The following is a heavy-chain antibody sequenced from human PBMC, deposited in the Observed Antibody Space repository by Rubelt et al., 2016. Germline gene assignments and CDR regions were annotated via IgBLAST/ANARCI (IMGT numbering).Heavy chain of an antibody. J-gene: IGHJ4*02. Sequence: QLQLQESGPGLVEPSETLSLTCSVSGGSISSRTYYWGWIRQPPGKALEWIGSINYSGKTYYNPSTQSRVTISVDTSKTQFSRGLRSVTAADTAVDFCGRGFSGFYFWVDSWGRGALVTVSS. CDR2: INYSGKT. CDR3: GRGFSGFYFWVDS. D-gene: IGHD3-22*01. CDR1: GGSISSRTYY. V-gene: IGHV4-39*01.